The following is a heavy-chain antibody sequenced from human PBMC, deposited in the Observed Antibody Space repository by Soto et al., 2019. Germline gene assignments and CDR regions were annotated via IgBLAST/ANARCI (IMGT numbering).Heavy chain of an antibody. Sequence: SETLSLTCTVSGGSISGYYWSWIRQPPGKGLEWIGFISYIGSTSYNPSLKSRITISVDTSKNQFSLKLSFVTAADTAVFYCARHSGTYYVYWGQGTLVTVSS. CDR1: GGSISGYY. V-gene: IGHV4-59*01. CDR2: ISYIGST. D-gene: IGHD1-26*01. J-gene: IGHJ4*02. CDR3: ARHSGTYYVY.